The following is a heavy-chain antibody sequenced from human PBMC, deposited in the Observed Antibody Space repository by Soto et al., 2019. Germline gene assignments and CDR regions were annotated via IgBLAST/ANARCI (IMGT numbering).Heavy chain of an antibody. CDR1: GYTFTSYD. D-gene: IGHD3-9*01. J-gene: IGHJ4*02. CDR2: MNPNSGNT. CDR3: ARGKNVLRYFDSLASPQSIDY. V-gene: IGHV1-8*01. Sequence: QVQLVQSGAEVKKPGASVKVSCKASGYTFTSYDINWVRQATGQGLEWMGWMNPNSGNTGYAQKFQGRVTMTRNTSISTAYMELSSLRSEDTAVYYCARGKNVLRYFDSLASPQSIDYWGQGTLVTVSS.